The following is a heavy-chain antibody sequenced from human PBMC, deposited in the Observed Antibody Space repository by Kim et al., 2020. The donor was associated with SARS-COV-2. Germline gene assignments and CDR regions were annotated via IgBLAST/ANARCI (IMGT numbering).Heavy chain of an antibody. Sequence: GGSLRLSCAASGFTFSSYSMNWVRQAPGKGLEWVSSISSSSSYIYYADSVKGRFTISRDNAKNSLYLQMNSLRAEDTAVYYCASSSIDWSGYGMDVWGQGTTVTVSS. CDR2: ISSSSSYI. CDR1: GFTFSSYS. D-gene: IGHD3-9*01. V-gene: IGHV3-21*01. J-gene: IGHJ6*02. CDR3: ASSSIDWSGYGMDV.